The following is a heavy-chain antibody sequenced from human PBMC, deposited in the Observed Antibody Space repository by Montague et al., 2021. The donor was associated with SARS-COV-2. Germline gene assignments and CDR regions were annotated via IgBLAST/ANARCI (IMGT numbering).Heavy chain of an antibody. D-gene: IGHD3-9*01. CDR1: GVSISSGGYY. CDR3: ARAFFLTGSNPGDPRYYYYYGMDV. V-gene: IGHV4-31*03. Sequence: TLSLTCTVSGVSISSGGYYWSWIRQHPGKGLEWIGYIYYSGSTYYNPSLKSRVTISVDTSKNQFSLKLSSVTAADTAVYYCARAFFLTGSNPGDPRYYYYYGMDVWGQGTTVTVSS. J-gene: IGHJ6*02. CDR2: IYYSGST.